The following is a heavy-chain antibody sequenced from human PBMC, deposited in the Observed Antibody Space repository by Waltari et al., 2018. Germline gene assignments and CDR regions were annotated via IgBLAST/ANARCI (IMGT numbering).Heavy chain of an antibody. CDR3: ARDYCDRTNCHGMDV. V-gene: IGHV3-30*03. CDR2: ISYNGRNI. Sequence: QVQLVESGGGVVQPGRSLRLSGEASEFTLSSYDMDWVRQAPGKGLEWVAVISYNGRNIYYVDSVKGRFTISRDNSKKTLYMQMNSLRAEDTAVYYCARDYCDRTNCHGMDVWGQGTTVTVSS. J-gene: IGHJ6*02. D-gene: IGHD3-22*01. CDR1: EFTLSSYD.